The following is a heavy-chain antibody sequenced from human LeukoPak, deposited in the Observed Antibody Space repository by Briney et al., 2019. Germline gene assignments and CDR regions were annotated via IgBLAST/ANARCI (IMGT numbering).Heavy chain of an antibody. J-gene: IGHJ4*02. D-gene: IGHD5-18*01. V-gene: IGHV3-48*04. CDR2: ISSSSLSI. Sequence: PGGPLRLSCAASGFTFSDFGMTWVRQAPGKGLEWVSNISSSSLSIYYADSVKGRFTISRDNARNSLYLQMNSLRAEDTAMYYCARDATPTQLWFRGSFDYWGLGALVTVAS. CDR3: ARDATPTQLWFRGSFDY. CDR1: GFTFSDFG.